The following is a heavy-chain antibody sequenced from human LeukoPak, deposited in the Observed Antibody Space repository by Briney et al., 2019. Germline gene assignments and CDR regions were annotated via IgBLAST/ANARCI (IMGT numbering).Heavy chain of an antibody. J-gene: IGHJ4*02. Sequence: GGSLRLSCAASGFTFSSYSMSWVRQAPGKGLEWVLSISSSSSYIYYADSVKGRFTISRDNAKNSLYLQMNSLRAEDTAVYYCARAGIAVAGTDYWGQGTLVTVSS. CDR2: ISSSSSYI. CDR1: GFTFSSYS. CDR3: ARAGIAVAGTDY. D-gene: IGHD6-19*01. V-gene: IGHV3-21*01.